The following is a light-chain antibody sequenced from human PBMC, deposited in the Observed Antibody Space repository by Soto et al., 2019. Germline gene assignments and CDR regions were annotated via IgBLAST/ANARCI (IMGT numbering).Light chain of an antibody. CDR3: QQRSNWLLT. V-gene: IGKV3-11*01. CDR2: DAS. CDR1: QSVSSY. Sequence: EIVLTQSPATLSLSPGERATLSCRASQSVSSYLAWYQQKPGQAPSLLIYDASNRATGIPARFSGSGCGTDFTLPISSLEAEDFAVYYCQQRSNWLLTFGGGTKVEIK. J-gene: IGKJ4*02.